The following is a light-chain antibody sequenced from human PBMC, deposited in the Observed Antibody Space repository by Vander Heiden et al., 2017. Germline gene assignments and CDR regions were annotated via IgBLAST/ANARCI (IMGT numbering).Light chain of an antibody. CDR1: QSVRGN. CDR2: VAS. J-gene: IGKJ3*01. CDR3: QQYNNWPPVT. V-gene: IGKV3-15*01. Sequence: EIVMTQSQATLSVSPGERATLTCRASQSVRGNLAWYQQKPGQAPSLLIHVASTRATGIPARFSGSGSGTEFTLTISSRLSEDFAVYYCQQYNNWPPVTFGHGTKVDIK.